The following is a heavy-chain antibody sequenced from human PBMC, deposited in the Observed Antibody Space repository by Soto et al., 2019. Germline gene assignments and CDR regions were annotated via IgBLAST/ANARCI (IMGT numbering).Heavy chain of an antibody. CDR2: INPSGTTT. CDR3: ARPHIASRYYYGVDL. CDR1: GYTFTSYY. D-gene: IGHD2-21*01. V-gene: IGHV1-46*04. Sequence: QVQLVQSGAEVKKPGASVKVSCKASGYTFTSYYMHWVRQAPAQGLEWMGIINPSGTTTDYAQKLQGRVTMHRDTSTTTSYMELSSLRSEDTAVYYCARPHIASRYYYGVDLWGQGTRVTVSS. J-gene: IGHJ6*02.